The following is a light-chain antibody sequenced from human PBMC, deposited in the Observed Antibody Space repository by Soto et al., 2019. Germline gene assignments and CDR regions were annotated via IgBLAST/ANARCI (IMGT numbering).Light chain of an antibody. CDR2: DGD. V-gene: IGKV3D-20*01. J-gene: IGKJ5*01. CDR1: QSVSSNY. Sequence: EIVLTQSPATLSLSPGERATLSCGASQSVSSNYLAWYQQKPGLAPRLLIYDGDTRVTGIPDRFSGSGSGTDFNLTISRLEPEDFAVYYCQQYGSSPPITFGQGTRLEIK. CDR3: QQYGSSPPIT.